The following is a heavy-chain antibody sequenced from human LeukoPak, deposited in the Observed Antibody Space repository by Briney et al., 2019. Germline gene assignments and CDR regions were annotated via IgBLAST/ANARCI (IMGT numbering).Heavy chain of an antibody. J-gene: IGHJ3*02. CDR2: ISWNSGSI. V-gene: IGHV3-9*01. CDR1: GFTFDDYA. D-gene: IGHD2-2*01. CDR3: AKVGVGDAFDI. Sequence: GRSLRLSCAASGFTFDDYAMHWVRQAPGKGLEWVSGISWNSGSIGYADSVKGRFTISRDDAKNSLYLQMNSLRAEDTALYYCAKVGVGDAFDIWGQGTMVTVSS.